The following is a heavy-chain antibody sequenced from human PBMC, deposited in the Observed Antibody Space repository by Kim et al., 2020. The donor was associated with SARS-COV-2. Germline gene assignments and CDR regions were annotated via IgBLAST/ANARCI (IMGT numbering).Heavy chain of an antibody. J-gene: IGHJ4*02. CDR3: TTDLGDIVATITRANY. V-gene: IGHV3-15*01. D-gene: IGHD5-12*01. CDR2: IKSKTDGGTT. CDR1: GFTFSNAW. Sequence: GGSLRLSCAASGFTFSNAWMSWVRQAPGKGLEWVGRIKSKTDGGTTDYAAPVKGRFTISRDDSKNTLYLQMNSLKTEDTAVYYCTTDLGDIVATITRANYWGQGTLVTVSS.